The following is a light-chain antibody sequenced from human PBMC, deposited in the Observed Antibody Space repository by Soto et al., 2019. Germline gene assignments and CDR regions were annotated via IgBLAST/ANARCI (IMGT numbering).Light chain of an antibody. J-gene: IGKJ5*01. CDR3: QQYNNWSQT. V-gene: IGKV1-5*01. CDR2: GAS. Sequence: DIHITQSPSTLSASVGDRVTLTCRASQTISSWLAWYQQKPGQAPKLLIYGASTRERGIPSRFSGTGSGTEFTLTIGRLQSEDFAIYYCQQYNNWSQTFGQGTRVEIK. CDR1: QTISSW.